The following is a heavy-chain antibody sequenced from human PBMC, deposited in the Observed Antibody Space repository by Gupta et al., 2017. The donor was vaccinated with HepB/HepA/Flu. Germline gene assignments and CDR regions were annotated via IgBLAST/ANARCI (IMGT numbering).Heavy chain of an antibody. Sequence: QVQLVESGGGVVQPGKSLKLSCAASGYRFTRYGMHWVRQSPGKGLEWVAVILDDGSQKNVADSVKGRFTISRDNSKNTLFLQMNSLRVEDTAVYYCARDFSGQGYYYMDVWGKGTTVIVSS. V-gene: IGHV3-33*01. CDR2: ILDDGSQK. CDR1: GYRFTRYG. CDR3: ARDFSGQGYYYMDV. D-gene: IGHD6-25*01. J-gene: IGHJ6*03.